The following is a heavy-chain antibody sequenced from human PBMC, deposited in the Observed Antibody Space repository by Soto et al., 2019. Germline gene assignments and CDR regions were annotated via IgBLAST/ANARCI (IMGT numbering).Heavy chain of an antibody. CDR1: GFTFSSYA. D-gene: IGHD4-17*01. CDR2: ISGSGSNP. CDR3: AKTASMTILDGFAH. J-gene: IGHJ4*02. V-gene: IGHV3-23*01. Sequence: EVQVLESGGGLVQPGGSLRLSCSASGFTFSSYAMSWVRQAPVQGLEWVSAISGSGSNPYYADSVKGRFTISRYNSKNTLYLQMNSLRAEDTALYYCAKTASMTILDGFAHWGQGTLVNVSS.